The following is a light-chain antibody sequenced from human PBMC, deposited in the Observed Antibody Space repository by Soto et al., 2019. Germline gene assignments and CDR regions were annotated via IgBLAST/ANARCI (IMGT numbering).Light chain of an antibody. CDR1: QDINRW. Sequence: DIQMTQSRSTLSASVGDRVTITFRASQDINRWLAWYQQKPGKAPKILIYHADTLESGVPSRFSGSGYGTEFILTISSLQPDDFATYYCQQFSLYWAFGQGTKVDI. J-gene: IGKJ1*01. CDR3: QQFSLYWA. CDR2: HAD. V-gene: IGKV1-5*01.